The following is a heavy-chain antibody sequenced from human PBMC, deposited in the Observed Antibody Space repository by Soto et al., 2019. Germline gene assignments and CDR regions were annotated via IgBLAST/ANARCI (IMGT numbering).Heavy chain of an antibody. CDR1: GFIFSSHT. CDR2: ISASSTYI. Sequence: EVQLVESGGGLVKPGGSLRLSCAASGFIFSSHTMNWVRQVPGKGLEWVSSISASSTYIYYADSLKGRFTISRDNAYNSLYLQGSRLRAEDTAVYYCARGWLRDPWMYWGQGTLVTVSS. D-gene: IGHD5-12*01. J-gene: IGHJ4*02. CDR3: ARGWLRDPWMY. V-gene: IGHV3-21*02.